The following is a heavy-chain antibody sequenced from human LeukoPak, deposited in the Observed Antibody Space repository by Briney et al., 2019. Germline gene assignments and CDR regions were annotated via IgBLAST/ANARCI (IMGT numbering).Heavy chain of an antibody. Sequence: PPGRSLRLSCAASGFTFSTYGMHWVRQAPGRGLEWVSYISSSGSTIYYADSVKGRFTISRDNAKNSLYLQMNSLRAEDTAVYYCARDGKYCSSTSCPRFDYWGQGTLVTVSS. CDR2: ISSSGSTI. CDR3: ARDGKYCSSTSCPRFDY. D-gene: IGHD2-2*01. CDR1: GFTFSTYG. V-gene: IGHV3-48*04. J-gene: IGHJ4*02.